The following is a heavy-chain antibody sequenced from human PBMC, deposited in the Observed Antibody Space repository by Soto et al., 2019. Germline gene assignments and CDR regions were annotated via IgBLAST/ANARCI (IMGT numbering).Heavy chain of an antibody. V-gene: IGHV1-69*12. CDR3: ARHNSGSYLGTPFDY. Sequence: QVQLVQSGAEVKKPGSSVKVSCKASGGTFSSYAISWVRQAPGQGLEWMGGIIPIFGTANYAQKFQGRVTIXXDXSKXTAYMELSSLRSEDTAVYYCARHNSGSYLGTPFDYWGQGTLVTVSS. CDR1: GGTFSSYA. CDR2: IIPIFGTA. D-gene: IGHD1-26*01. J-gene: IGHJ4*02.